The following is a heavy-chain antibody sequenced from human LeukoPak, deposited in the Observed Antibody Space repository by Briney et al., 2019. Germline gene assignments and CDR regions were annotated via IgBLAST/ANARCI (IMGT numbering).Heavy chain of an antibody. CDR3: ARDHYGDYFPNWFDP. Sequence: GGSLRLSCAASGFTFSDYYMSWIRQAPGKGLEWVSYISSSGSTIYYADSVKGRFTISRDNAKNSLYLQMNSLRAEDTAVYYCARDHYGDYFPNWFDPWGQGTLVTVSS. D-gene: IGHD4-17*01. CDR1: GFTFSDYY. V-gene: IGHV3-11*04. CDR2: ISSSGSTI. J-gene: IGHJ5*02.